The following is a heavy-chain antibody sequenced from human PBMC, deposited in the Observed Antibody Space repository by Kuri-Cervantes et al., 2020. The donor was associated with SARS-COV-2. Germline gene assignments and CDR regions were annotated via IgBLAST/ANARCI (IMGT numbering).Heavy chain of an antibody. V-gene: IGHV1-58*02. J-gene: IGHJ3*02. D-gene: IGHD1-1*01. CDR3: AGEERKGCAFDI. CDR2: IVVGSGNT. Sequence: SVKVSCKASGFTFTSSAMQWVRQARGQRLEWIGWIVVGSGNTNYAQKFQERVTITRDMSTSTAYMELSSLRSEDTAVYYCAGEERKGCAFDIWGQGTMVTVSS. CDR1: GFTFTSSA.